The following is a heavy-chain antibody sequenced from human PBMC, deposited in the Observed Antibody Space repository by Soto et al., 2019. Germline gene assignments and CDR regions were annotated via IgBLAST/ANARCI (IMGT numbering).Heavy chain of an antibody. J-gene: IGHJ1*01. V-gene: IGHV4-39*01. Sequence: TSETLSLTCPVSGGSMTSTTYYWGWIRQSPGKRLEWIGSIYYSGSTFYNPSLKRRLTISVDTSKNVFSLDLTSVTAADSAKYYCVRHDLSQWRIDSWGQGTMVT. CDR2: IYYSGST. D-gene: IGHD6-19*01. CDR1: GGSMTSTTYY. CDR3: VRHDLSQWRIDS.